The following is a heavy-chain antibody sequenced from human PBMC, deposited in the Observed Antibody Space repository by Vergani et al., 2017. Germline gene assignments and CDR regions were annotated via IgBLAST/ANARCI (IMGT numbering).Heavy chain of an antibody. CDR2: ISGSGGST. J-gene: IGHJ4*02. D-gene: IGHD3-22*01. Sequence: EVQLLESGGGLVQPGGSLRLSCAASGFTFSSYALSWVRQAPGKGLEWVSAISGSGGSTYYADSVKGRFTISRDNSKNTLYLQMNSLRAEDTAVYYCAKRYDSSGYYFDYWGQGTLVTVSS. CDR1: GFTFSSYA. V-gene: IGHV3-23*01. CDR3: AKRYDSSGYYFDY.